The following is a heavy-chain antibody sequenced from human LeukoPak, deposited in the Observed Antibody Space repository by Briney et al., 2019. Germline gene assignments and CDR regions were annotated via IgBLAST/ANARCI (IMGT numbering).Heavy chain of an antibody. CDR2: ISLSTTSI. Sequence: GGSLRLSCAASGFTFSSYAMSWVRQAPGKGLEWISYISLSTTSIYYADSVKGRFTISRDNAKNSLYLQMNSLRAEDTAVYYCAREPTYSSSWYTTCDFWGQGTLVTVSS. V-gene: IGHV3-48*01. CDR3: AREPTYSSSWYTTCDF. CDR1: GFTFSSYA. D-gene: IGHD6-13*01. J-gene: IGHJ4*02.